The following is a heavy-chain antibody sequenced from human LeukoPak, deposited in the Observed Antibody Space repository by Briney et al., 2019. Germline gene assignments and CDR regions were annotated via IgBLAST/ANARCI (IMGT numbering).Heavy chain of an antibody. D-gene: IGHD2-2*01. CDR3: ATYSSSNAREFQY. J-gene: IGHJ1*01. CDR1: GLTFSSYW. CDR2: IRQDGNEK. V-gene: IGHV3-7*01. Sequence: GGSLRLSCAASGLTFSSYWMSWVRQAPGEGLEWVANIRQDGNEKYYVDSVKGRFTISRDNAKNSLYLQMNSLRDEDTAVYYCATYSSSNAREFQYWGQGTLVTVSS.